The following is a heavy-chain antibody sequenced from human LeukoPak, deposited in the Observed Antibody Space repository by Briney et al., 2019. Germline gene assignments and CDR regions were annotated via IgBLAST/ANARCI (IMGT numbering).Heavy chain of an antibody. CDR1: GYTFTSYA. CDR3: ARSKRGNPGSLDY. CDR2: INAGNGNT. J-gene: IGHJ4*02. V-gene: IGHV1-3*01. Sequence: ASVKVSCMASGYTFTSYAMHWVRQAPGQRLEWMGWINAGNGNTKYSQKFQGRVTITRDTSASTAYMELSSLRSEDTAVYYCARSKRGNPGSLDYWGQGTLVTVSS. D-gene: IGHD4-11*01.